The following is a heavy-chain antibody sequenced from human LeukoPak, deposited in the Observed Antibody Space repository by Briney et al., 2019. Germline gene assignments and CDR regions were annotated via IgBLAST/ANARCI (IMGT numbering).Heavy chain of an antibody. V-gene: IGHV1-2*06. CDR1: GYTFTGYY. D-gene: IGHD6-19*01. CDR2: INPNSGGT. Sequence: APVKVSYKASGYTFTGYYMHWVRQAPGQGLEWMGRINPNSGGTNYAQKFQGRVTMTRDTSISTAYMELSRLRSDDTAVYYCARSRIAVTKGGFFPNYYFDYWGQGTLVTVSS. J-gene: IGHJ4*02. CDR3: ARSRIAVTKGGFFPNYYFDY.